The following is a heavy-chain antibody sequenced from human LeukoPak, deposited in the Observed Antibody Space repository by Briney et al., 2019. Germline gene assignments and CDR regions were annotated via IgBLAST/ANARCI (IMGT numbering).Heavy chain of an antibody. D-gene: IGHD1-14*01. CDR2: IYYSGST. Sequence: SETLSLTCTVSGGSISSYYWSWIRQPPGKELEWIGYIYYSGSTNYNLSLKSRVTISVDTSKNQFSLKLSSVTAADTAVYYCARVATGLVFDYWGQGTLVTVSS. CDR1: GGSISSYY. J-gene: IGHJ4*02. CDR3: ARVATGLVFDY. V-gene: IGHV4-59*01.